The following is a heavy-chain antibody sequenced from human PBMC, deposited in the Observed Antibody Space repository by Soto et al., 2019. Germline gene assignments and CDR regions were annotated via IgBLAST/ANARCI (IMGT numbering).Heavy chain of an antibody. J-gene: IGHJ6*03. V-gene: IGHV3-23*01. D-gene: IGHD3-10*01. CDR3: ARDTNKIDYGSGSDQYYYYYYMDV. Sequence: PGGSLRLSCAAPGFTFSSYAMSWVRQAPGKGLEWVSAISGSGGSTYYADSVKGRFTISRHNSKNTLYLQMNSLRAEDTAVYYCARDTNKIDYGSGSDQYYYYYYMDVWGKGTTVTVSS. CDR2: ISGSGGST. CDR1: GFTFSSYA.